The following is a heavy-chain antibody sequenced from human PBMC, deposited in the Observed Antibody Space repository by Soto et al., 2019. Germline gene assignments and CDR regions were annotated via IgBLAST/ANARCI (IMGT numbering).Heavy chain of an antibody. J-gene: IGHJ4*02. CDR1: GFTFSSYA. D-gene: IGHD4-17*01. Sequence: GGSLRLSCAASGFTFSSYAMSWVRQAPGKGLEWVSAISGSGGSTYYADSVKGRFTISRDNSKNALYLQVNSLRAEDTAVYYCANGRDDYGDYGLDYWGQGTLVTVSS. CDR3: ANGRDDYGDYGLDY. CDR2: ISGSGGST. V-gene: IGHV3-23*01.